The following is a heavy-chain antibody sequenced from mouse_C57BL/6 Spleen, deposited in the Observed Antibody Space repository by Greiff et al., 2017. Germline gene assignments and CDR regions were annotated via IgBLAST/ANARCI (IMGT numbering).Heavy chain of an antibody. Sequence: EVQLQESGPGLVKPSQSLSLTCSVTGYSITRGYYWNWIRQFPGNKLEWMGYISYDGSNNYNPSLKNRISITRDTSKNQFFLKLNSVTTEDTATYYCARGYYGSEGYWGQGTTLTVSS. CDR3: ARGYYGSEGY. V-gene: IGHV3-6*01. CDR2: ISYDGSN. J-gene: IGHJ2*01. CDR1: GYSITRGYY. D-gene: IGHD1-1*01.